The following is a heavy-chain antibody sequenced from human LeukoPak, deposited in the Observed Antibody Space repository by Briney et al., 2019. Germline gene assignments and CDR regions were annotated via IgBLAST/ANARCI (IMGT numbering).Heavy chain of an antibody. J-gene: IGHJ4*02. Sequence: WVRQPPGKGLEWVAFIRYDGSNKYYADSVKGRFTISRDNSKNTLYLQMNSLRAEDTAVYYCAKGVACSSTSCSAFDYWGQGTLVTVSS. V-gene: IGHV3-30*02. D-gene: IGHD2-2*01. CDR2: IRYDGSNK. CDR3: AKGVACSSTSCSAFDY.